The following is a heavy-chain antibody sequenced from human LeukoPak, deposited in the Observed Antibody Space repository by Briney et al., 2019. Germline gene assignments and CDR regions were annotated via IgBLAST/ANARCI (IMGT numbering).Heavy chain of an antibody. Sequence: GGSLRLSCAASGFTFSSYAMHWVRQAPGKGLEWVAVVSYDGSNKYYRNSVKGRLTISRDKSKNTLHLQMSSLRAEDTAIYYCARDTSLAVGATLDFWGQGTLVTVSS. CDR2: VSYDGSNK. CDR3: ARDTSLAVGATLDF. J-gene: IGHJ4*02. V-gene: IGHV3-30*04. CDR1: GFTFSSYA. D-gene: IGHD1-26*01.